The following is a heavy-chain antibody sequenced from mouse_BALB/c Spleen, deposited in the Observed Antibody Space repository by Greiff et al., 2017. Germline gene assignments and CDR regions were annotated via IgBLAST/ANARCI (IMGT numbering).Heavy chain of an antibody. J-gene: IGHJ2*01. CDR1: GYAFTNYL. V-gene: IGHV1-54*01. CDR3: ARSLFPYDY. Sequence: VKLMESGAELVRPGTSVKVSCKASGYAFTNYLIEWVKQRPGQGLEWIGVINPGSGGTNYNEKFKGKATLTADKSSSTAYMQLSSLTSDDSAVYFCARSLFPYDYWGQGTTLTVSS. D-gene: IGHD1-1*01. CDR2: INPGSGGT.